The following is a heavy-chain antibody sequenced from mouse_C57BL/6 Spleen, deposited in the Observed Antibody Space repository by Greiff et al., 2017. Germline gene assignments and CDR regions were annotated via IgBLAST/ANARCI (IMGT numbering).Heavy chain of an antibody. CDR1: GFTFSSYG. V-gene: IGHV5-6*01. CDR2: ISSGGSYT. CDR3: ARLDYYGSSSLYEDFDV. J-gene: IGHJ1*03. D-gene: IGHD1-1*01. Sequence: EVQVVESGGDLVKPGGSLKLSCAASGFTFSSYGMSWVRQTPDKRLEWVATISSGGSYTYYPASVKGRFTISRDNAKHTLYLQMSSLKSEDTAMYYCARLDYYGSSSLYEDFDVWGTGTTVTVSS.